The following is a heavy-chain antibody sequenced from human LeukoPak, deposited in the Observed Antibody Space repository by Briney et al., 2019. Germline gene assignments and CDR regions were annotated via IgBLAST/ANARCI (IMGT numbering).Heavy chain of an antibody. D-gene: IGHD6-19*01. Sequence: SETLSLTCTVSGGSIRSHYWSWIRQPPGKGLEGIVYIYYSGTTNYNPSLKSRATISIDTSKNQFSLMLSSVTAADTAMCYCARSRSGWYREGFDIWGQGTMFTVSS. CDR1: GGSIRSHY. CDR2: IYYSGTT. V-gene: IGHV4-59*11. J-gene: IGHJ3*02. CDR3: ARSRSGWYREGFDI.